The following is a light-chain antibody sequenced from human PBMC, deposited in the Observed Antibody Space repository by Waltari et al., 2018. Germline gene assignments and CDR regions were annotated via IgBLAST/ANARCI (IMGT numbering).Light chain of an antibody. CDR2: RAS. Sequence: EIVLTQFPASLSVSPGERATLSCRASQSVSINLAWYQQKPGQSPRLLISRASSRATGVPARFSGGGSETDFSLTISSMQSEDFALYYCQQYETWPLNTFGQGTILEIK. J-gene: IGKJ2*01. CDR3: QQYETWPLNT. V-gene: IGKV3-15*01. CDR1: QSVSIN.